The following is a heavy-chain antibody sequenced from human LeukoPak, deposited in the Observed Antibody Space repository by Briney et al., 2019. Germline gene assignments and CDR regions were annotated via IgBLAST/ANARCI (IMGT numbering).Heavy chain of an antibody. D-gene: IGHD5-18*01. CDR1: GLTFSSSW. CDR2: INPDGNKK. J-gene: IGHJ4*02. CDR3: ARDLAYSRLDY. V-gene: IGHV3-7*01. Sequence: GGPLRLSCAVSGLTFSSSWTDWVRQAPGKGLEWVASINPDGNKKYSADSVKGRFTISRDNAENSLYLQMNSLRVEDTAFYYCARDLAYSRLDYWGQGMLVTVSS.